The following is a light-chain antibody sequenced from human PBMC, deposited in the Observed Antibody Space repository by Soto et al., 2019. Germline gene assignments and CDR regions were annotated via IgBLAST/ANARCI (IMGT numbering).Light chain of an antibody. Sequence: TVMTRSPATLSVSPGDTATLSCRSSQNVHINLAWYQQKPGQAPTLLIYGVSARAPGVPARFSGTGSGTEFTLTIRNLQSEDFGIYYCQQYETWPRTFGQGTK. CDR2: GVS. CDR1: QNVHIN. J-gene: IGKJ2*01. V-gene: IGKV3-15*01. CDR3: QQYETWPRT.